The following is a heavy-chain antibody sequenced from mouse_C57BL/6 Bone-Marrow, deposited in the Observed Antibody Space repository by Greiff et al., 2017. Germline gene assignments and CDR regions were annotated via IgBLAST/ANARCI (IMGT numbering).Heavy chain of an antibody. CDR2: INPNNGGT. CDR3: ARMDSSDY. J-gene: IGHJ2*01. Sequence: EVQLQQSGPELVKPGASVKISCKASGYTFTDYYMNWVKQSHGKSLEWIGDINPNNGGTSYNQKFKGKATLTVDKSSSTAYMELRSLTSEDSAVYYCARMDSSDYWGQGTTLTVSS. D-gene: IGHD3-2*01. V-gene: IGHV1-26*01. CDR1: GYTFTDYY.